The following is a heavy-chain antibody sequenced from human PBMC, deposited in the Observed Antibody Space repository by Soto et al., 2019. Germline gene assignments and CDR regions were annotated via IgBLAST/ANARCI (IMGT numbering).Heavy chain of an antibody. CDR1: GFSLSPYW. CDR2: LSSDGFGA. CDR3: ARDLGGPDY. J-gene: IGHJ4*02. D-gene: IGHD3-16*01. V-gene: IGHV3-74*03. Sequence: PGGSLRLSCAASGFSLSPYWMHWVLEVPGRGLEWVARLSSDGFGAAYADSVKGRFFISRDIARNTLSLQMNSLRADDTAVYYCARDLGGPDYWGRGTSVTVSS.